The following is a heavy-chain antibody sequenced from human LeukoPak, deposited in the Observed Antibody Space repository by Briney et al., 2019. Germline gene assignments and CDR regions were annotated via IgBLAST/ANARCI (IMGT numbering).Heavy chain of an antibody. CDR3: AREEWPSGY. CDR1: GYTFTSSY. J-gene: IGHJ4*02. V-gene: IGHV1-46*01. D-gene: IGHD3-3*01. CDR2: TDPSSGHV. Sequence: ASVKLSCKASGYTFTSSYLHWVRQAPGQGLEWVGRTDPSSGHVHYAKKFQGRLTVTRDTSTNTVYMDLSSLRSDDTAVYYCAREEWPSGYWGQGTLVTVSS.